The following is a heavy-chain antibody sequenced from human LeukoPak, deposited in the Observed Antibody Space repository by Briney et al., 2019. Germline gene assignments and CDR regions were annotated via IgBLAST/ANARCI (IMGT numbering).Heavy chain of an antibody. CDR2: IYYSGST. CDR1: GGSFSGYY. J-gene: IGHJ5*02. Sequence: SETLSLTCAVYGGSFSGYYWSWIRQHPGKGLEWIGYIYYSGSTYYNPSLKSRVTISVDTSKNQFSLKLSSVTAADTAVYYCAREGGPRVNWFDPWGQGTLVTVSS. D-gene: IGHD3-16*01. CDR3: AREGGPRVNWFDP. V-gene: IGHV4-31*11.